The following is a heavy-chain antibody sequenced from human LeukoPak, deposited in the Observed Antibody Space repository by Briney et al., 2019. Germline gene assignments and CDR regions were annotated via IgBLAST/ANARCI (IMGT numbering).Heavy chain of an antibody. Sequence: SVKVSCKASGGTFSSYAISWVRRAPGQGLEWMGGIIPIFGTANYAQKFQGRVTITADESTSTAYMELSSLRSEDTAVYYCARGSGYSYGFPGFDPWGQGTLVTVSS. CDR2: IIPIFGTA. CDR1: GGTFSSYA. D-gene: IGHD5-18*01. CDR3: ARGSGYSYGFPGFDP. V-gene: IGHV1-69*13. J-gene: IGHJ5*02.